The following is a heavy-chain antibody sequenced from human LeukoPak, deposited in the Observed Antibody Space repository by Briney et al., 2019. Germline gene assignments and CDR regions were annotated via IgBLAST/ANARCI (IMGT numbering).Heavy chain of an antibody. D-gene: IGHD6-19*01. CDR2: IYPGDSDT. CDR1: GYRVTSFW. V-gene: IGHV5-51*01. J-gene: IGHJ3*02. Sequence: GESLKISCKGSGYRVTSFWIGWVRQMPGKGLEWMGIIYPGDSDTRYSPSFQGQVTISADKSISTAYLQWSSLKASDTAMYYCATVAANAFDIWGQGTMVTVSS. CDR3: ATVAANAFDI.